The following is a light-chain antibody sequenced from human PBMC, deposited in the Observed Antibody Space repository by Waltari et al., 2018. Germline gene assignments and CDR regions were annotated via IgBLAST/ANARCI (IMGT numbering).Light chain of an antibody. V-gene: IGLV2-14*03. CDR2: DVI. J-gene: IGLJ2*01. Sequence: QSALTQPASVSAPPGQPITISCTGGGTDVGGYNFVSWYQKHTGKAPKLMIYDVINRPSGVSNLFSGSKSGNTASLTISGLQPEDEADYYCSSYTTSSTLVFGGGTKVTVL. CDR3: SSYTTSSTLV. CDR1: GTDVGGYNF.